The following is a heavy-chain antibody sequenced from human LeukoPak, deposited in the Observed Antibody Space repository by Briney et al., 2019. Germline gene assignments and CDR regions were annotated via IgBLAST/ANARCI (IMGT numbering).Heavy chain of an antibody. Sequence: PGGSLRLSCAASGFTFSSYGMHWVRQAPGKGLEWVAVIWYDGSNKYYADSVKGRFTISRDNSKNTLYLQMNSLRAEDTAVYYCARDSPYYYGRDWFDPWGQGTLVTVSS. CDR2: IWYDGSNK. CDR1: GFTFSSYG. V-gene: IGHV3-33*01. D-gene: IGHD3-10*01. J-gene: IGHJ5*02. CDR3: ARDSPYYYGRDWFDP.